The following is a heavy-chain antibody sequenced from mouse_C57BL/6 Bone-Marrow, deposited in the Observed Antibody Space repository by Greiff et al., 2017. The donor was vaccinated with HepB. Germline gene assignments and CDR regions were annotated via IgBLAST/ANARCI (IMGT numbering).Heavy chain of an antibody. CDR2: IYPRSGNT. D-gene: IGHD1-1*01. J-gene: IGHJ1*03. V-gene: IGHV1-81*01. CDR3: ARSRELLRYFDV. CDR1: GYTFTSYG. Sequence: VQLQQSGAELARPGASVKLSCKASGYTFTSYGISWVKQRTGQGLEWIGEIYPRSGNTYYNEKFKGKATLTADKSSSKAYMELRSLTSEDSAVYFCARSRELLRYFDVWGTGTTVTVSS.